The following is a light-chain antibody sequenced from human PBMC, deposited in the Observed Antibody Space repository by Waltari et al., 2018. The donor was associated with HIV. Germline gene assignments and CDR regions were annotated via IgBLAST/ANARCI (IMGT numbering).Light chain of an antibody. CDR3: SSYSGTNTFL. J-gene: IGLJ2*01. CDR1: SGVIGYFIF. V-gene: IGLV2-23*02. Sequence: QSALTQPASVSGSPGRSFPLSCPGPSGVIGYFIFVSWYQQRPDKAPKVLISEVTIRSSGVSNRFSGSKSGNTASLTISGLRAEDEAVYHCSSYSGTNTFLFGGGTKVTVL. CDR2: EVT.